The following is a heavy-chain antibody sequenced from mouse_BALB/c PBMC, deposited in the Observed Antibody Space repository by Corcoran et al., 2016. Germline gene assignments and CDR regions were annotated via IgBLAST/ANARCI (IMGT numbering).Heavy chain of an antibody. J-gene: IGHJ2*01. D-gene: IGHD2-2*01. V-gene: IGHV12-3*02. CDR1: CFPITSGYY. CDR3: AGDRNGYGYFDY. CDR2: ITHSGET. Sequence: QMQLQESGPGLVTPSQSRFLACSLTCFPITSGYYWIWIRQSPGKPLEWMGYITHSGETFYNPSLQSPISITRETYKNQFFLQLNSVTTEDTAMYYCAGDRNGYGYFDYWGQGTTLTVSS.